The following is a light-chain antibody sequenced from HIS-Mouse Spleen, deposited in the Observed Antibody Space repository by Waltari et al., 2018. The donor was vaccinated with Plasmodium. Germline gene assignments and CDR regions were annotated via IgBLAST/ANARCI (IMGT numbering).Light chain of an antibody. CDR1: QSISSR. Sequence: DIQMTQSPSTLSASVGDRVPITCRASQSISSRLAGYQQKPGKAPKLLIYKASSLESGVPSRFSGSGSGTEFTLTISSLQPDDFATYDCQQYNSYYTFGQGTKLEIK. CDR2: KAS. CDR3: QQYNSYYT. V-gene: IGKV1-5*03. J-gene: IGKJ2*01.